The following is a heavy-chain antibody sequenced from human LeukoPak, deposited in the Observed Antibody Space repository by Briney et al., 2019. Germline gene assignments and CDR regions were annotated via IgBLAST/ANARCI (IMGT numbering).Heavy chain of an antibody. Sequence: GGSLRLSCAASGFTFSSYSMNWVRQAPGKGLEWVSSISSSSGYIYYADSVKGRFTISRDNAKNSLYLQMNSLRAEDTAVYYCARLIRSITMVRGVSYYYYMDVWGKGTTVTASS. J-gene: IGHJ6*03. CDR3: ARLIRSITMVRGVSYYYYMDV. D-gene: IGHD3-10*01. CDR1: GFTFSSYS. CDR2: ISSSSGYI. V-gene: IGHV3-21*01.